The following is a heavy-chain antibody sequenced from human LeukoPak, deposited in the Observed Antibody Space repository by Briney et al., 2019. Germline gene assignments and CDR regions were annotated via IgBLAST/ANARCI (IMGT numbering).Heavy chain of an antibody. D-gene: IGHD1-26*01. V-gene: IGHV6-1*01. CDR1: GDSVSSNSAA. CDR2: TYYRSKWYN. CDR3: ARARISVGATRSMDV. Sequence: SQTLSLTCAISGDSVSSNSAAWHWIRQSPSRGLEWLGRTYYRSKWYNDYAVSVKSRITINPDASKNQFSLQLNSVTPEDTAVYYCARARISVGATRSMDVWGQGTTVTVSS. J-gene: IGHJ6*02.